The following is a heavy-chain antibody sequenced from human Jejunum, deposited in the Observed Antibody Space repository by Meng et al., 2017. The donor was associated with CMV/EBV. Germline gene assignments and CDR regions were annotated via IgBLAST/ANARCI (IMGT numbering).Heavy chain of an antibody. V-gene: IGHV4-31*02. CDR3: ARDISGSYGEFDS. CDR1: GDFISSGDYY. D-gene: IGHD1-26*01. Sequence: VSGDFISSGDYYWSWIRQHPGKGFEWIGYIYHTGSAYYNPSLRSRVTMSVDTSKNQLSLKLSSVTAADTAVYYCARDISGSYGEFDSWGQGARVT. CDR2: IYHTGSA. J-gene: IGHJ4*02.